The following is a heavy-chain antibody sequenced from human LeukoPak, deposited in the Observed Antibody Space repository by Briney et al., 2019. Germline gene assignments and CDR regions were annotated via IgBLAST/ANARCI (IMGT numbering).Heavy chain of an antibody. V-gene: IGHV3-7*01. CDR3: ARGGEWELIEGAPFDY. CDR1: GFTFSSYW. CDR2: IKQDGSEK. Sequence: GGSLRLSCAASGFTFSSYWMSWVRQAPGKGLEWVANIKQDGSEKYYVDSVKGRFTISRDNAKNSLYLQMNSLRAEGTAVYYCARGGEWELIEGAPFDYWGQGTLVTVSS. J-gene: IGHJ4*02. D-gene: IGHD1-26*01.